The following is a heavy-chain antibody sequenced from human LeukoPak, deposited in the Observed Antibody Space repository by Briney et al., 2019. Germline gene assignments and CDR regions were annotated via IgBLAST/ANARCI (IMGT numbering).Heavy chain of an antibody. V-gene: IGHV4-30-2*01. D-gene: IGHD3-22*01. Sequence: SETLSLTCKVSGDSISSSTCNWSWIRQPPGKGLEWIGYISQSGNSYFTPSLKSRATISVDRSKNHFSLTLISVTAADTAVYYCARDQVDYDIPDHFDYWGKGTLVAVSS. CDR3: ARDQVDYDIPDHFDY. J-gene: IGHJ4*02. CDR2: ISQSGNS. CDR1: GDSISSSTCN.